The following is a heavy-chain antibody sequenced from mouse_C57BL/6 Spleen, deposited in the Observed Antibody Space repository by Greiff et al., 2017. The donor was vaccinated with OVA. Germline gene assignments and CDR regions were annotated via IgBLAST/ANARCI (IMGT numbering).Heavy chain of an antibody. Sequence: QVQLQQPGAELVRPGSSVKLSCKASGYTFTSYWLHWVKQRPIQGLEWIGNIDPSDSETHYNQKFKDKATLTVDKSYSTAYMQLISLTSEDSAVYYCAYDYDGRYFDVWGTGTTVTVSS. D-gene: IGHD2-4*01. CDR1: GYTFTSYW. CDR3: AYDYDGRYFDV. CDR2: IDPSDSET. J-gene: IGHJ1*03. V-gene: IGHV1-52*01.